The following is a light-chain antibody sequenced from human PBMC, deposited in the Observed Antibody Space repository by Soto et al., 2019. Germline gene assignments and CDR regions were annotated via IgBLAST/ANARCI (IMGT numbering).Light chain of an antibody. CDR3: QSYDRSLSGTV. CDR1: SSNIGAGYD. V-gene: IGLV1-40*01. J-gene: IGLJ3*02. CDR2: GNN. Sequence: QLVLTQPPSVSGAPGQRVTIYCTGSSSNIGAGYDVHWYKQLPGTAPKLLIFGNNNRPSGVPDRFSGSKFGPSASLAITGLQDDDEADYYCQSYDRSLSGTVLGGGTKLTVL.